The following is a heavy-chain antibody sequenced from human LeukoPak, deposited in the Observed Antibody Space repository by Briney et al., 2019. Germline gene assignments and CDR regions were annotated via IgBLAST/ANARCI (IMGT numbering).Heavy chain of an antibody. CDR1: GGSISSYY. D-gene: IGHD6-6*01. J-gene: IGHJ3*02. V-gene: IGHV4-4*07. Sequence: SETLSPTCTVSGGSISSYYWSWIRQPAGEGLEWIGRIYTSGSTNYNPSLKSRVTMSVDTSKNQFSLKLSSVTAADTAVYYCATEYRTIQDDAFDIWGQGTMVTVSS. CDR3: ATEYRTIQDDAFDI. CDR2: IYTSGST.